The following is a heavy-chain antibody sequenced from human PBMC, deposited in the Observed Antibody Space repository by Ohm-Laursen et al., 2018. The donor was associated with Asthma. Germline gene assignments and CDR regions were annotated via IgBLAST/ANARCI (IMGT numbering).Heavy chain of an antibody. CDR3: ARDVMEWYLPAFDF. V-gene: IGHV3-30-3*01. D-gene: IGHD3-3*01. Sequence: SLRLSCSASGFTFRSYAMHWVRQAPGKGLEWVAVGGSYYDGGLKYYADSVNGRFTVSRDDSKNTLYLQMNSLRPDDTSVYYCARDVMEWYLPAFDFWGQGTLVTVSS. CDR2: GGSYYDGGLK. CDR1: GFTFRSYA. J-gene: IGHJ4*02.